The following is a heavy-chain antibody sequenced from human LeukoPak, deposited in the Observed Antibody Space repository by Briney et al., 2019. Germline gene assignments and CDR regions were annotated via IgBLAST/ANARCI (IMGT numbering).Heavy chain of an antibody. J-gene: IGHJ4*02. Sequence: PGRSLRLSCAASGFTFSSYAMHWVRQAPGRGLEWVAVISYDGSNKYYADPVKGRFTISRDNSKNTLYLQMNSLRAEDTAVYYCARSLGYCSSTSCPPGYWGQGTLVTVSS. D-gene: IGHD2-2*01. V-gene: IGHV3-30*04. CDR3: ARSLGYCSSTSCPPGY. CDR2: ISYDGSNK. CDR1: GFTFSSYA.